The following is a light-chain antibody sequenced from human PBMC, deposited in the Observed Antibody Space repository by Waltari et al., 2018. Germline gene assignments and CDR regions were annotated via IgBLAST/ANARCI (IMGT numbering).Light chain of an antibody. J-gene: IGKJ1*01. CDR1: HSISSY. Sequence: DIQMTQSPSSLSASVGDRVTITCRASHSISSYLNLYQQKPGKAPKLLIYAASSLQSGVPSRFSGSGSGTDFTLTISSLQPEDFATYYCQQSYSTPWTFGQGTKVEIK. CDR3: QQSYSTPWT. CDR2: AAS. V-gene: IGKV1-39*01.